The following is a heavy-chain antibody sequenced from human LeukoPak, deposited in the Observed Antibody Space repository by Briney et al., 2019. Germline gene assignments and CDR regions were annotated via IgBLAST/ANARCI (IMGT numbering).Heavy chain of an antibody. Sequence: GGSLRLSCAASGFTFSSYAMSWVHQAPGKGLEWVSAISGSGGSTYYADSVKGRFTISRDNSKNTLYLQMNSLRAEDTAVYYCAKAGSGYYLGYFDYWGQGTLVTVSS. V-gene: IGHV3-23*01. CDR3: AKAGSGYYLGYFDY. J-gene: IGHJ4*02. CDR2: ISGSGGST. D-gene: IGHD3-22*01. CDR1: GFTFSSYA.